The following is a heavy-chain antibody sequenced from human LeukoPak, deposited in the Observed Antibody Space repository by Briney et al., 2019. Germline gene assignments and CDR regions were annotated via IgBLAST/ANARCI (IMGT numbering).Heavy chain of an antibody. J-gene: IGHJ6*03. D-gene: IGHD2-8*02. Sequence: GGSLRLSCAASRFTFSSYAMSWVRQAPGKGLEWVSATSGSGGSTYYADSVKGRFTISRDNSKNTLYLQMNSLRAEDTAVYYCAKGKPLLVTAVYMDVWGKGTTVTVSS. CDR3: AKGKPLLVTAVYMDV. V-gene: IGHV3-23*01. CDR1: RFTFSSYA. CDR2: TSGSGGST.